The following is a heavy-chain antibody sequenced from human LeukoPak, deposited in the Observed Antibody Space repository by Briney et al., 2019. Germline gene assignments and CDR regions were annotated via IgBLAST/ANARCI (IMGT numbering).Heavy chain of an antibody. Sequence: PSETLSLTCAVYGGSFSGYYWSWIRQPPGKGLEWIGDVNHSGNTHYNPSLKSRVTISVDTSKNQFSLKLRSVTAADTAVYYCARWVATSGSYWGTNYYYMDVWNKGTTVTVSS. CDR1: GGSFSGYY. J-gene: IGHJ6*03. V-gene: IGHV4-34*01. D-gene: IGHD3-10*01. CDR3: ARWVATSGSYWGTNYYYMDV. CDR2: VNHSGNT.